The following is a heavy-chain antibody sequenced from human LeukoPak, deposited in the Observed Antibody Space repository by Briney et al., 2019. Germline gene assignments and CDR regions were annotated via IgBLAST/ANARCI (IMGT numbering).Heavy chain of an antibody. CDR3: AREVYSGSNFLSYYYGMDV. CDR2: IWYDGSNK. CDR1: GFTFGSYG. Sequence: PGGSLRLSCAASGFTFGSYGMHWVRQAPGKGLEWVAVIWYDGSNKYYADSVKGRFTISRDNSKNTLYLQMNSLRAEDTAVYYCAREVYSGSNFLSYYYGMDVWGQGTTVTVSS. V-gene: IGHV3-33*01. D-gene: IGHD1-26*01. J-gene: IGHJ6*02.